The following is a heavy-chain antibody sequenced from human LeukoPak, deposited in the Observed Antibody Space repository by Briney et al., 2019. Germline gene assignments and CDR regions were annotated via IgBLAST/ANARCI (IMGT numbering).Heavy chain of an antibody. CDR1: GFTLTNHG. Sequence: PGGSLRLSCAVSGFTLTNHGVSWVRQAPGKGLEWVSIITGTGGKYYGDSVKGRFVLSRDNFKNTVYMQMSSLRAEDTATYYCAKDYCRDGNCPFPFPDSWGQGTLVTVSS. CDR3: AKDYCRDGNCPFPFPDS. J-gene: IGHJ4*02. V-gene: IGHV3-23*01. CDR2: ITGTGGK. D-gene: IGHD2-15*01.